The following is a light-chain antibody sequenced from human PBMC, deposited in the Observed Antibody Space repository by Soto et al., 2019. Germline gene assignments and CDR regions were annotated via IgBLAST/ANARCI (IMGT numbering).Light chain of an antibody. CDR1: QSVSSY. V-gene: IGKV3-11*01. CDR2: DAS. CDR3: QQRSNWPTNT. Sequence: EIVLTQSPATLSLSPGERATLSCRASQSVSSYLAWYQQKPGQAPRLLIYDASNRATGIPARFSGRGSGTDFTLTISSLEPEDFAVYYCQQRSNWPTNTFGQGTRLEIK. J-gene: IGKJ5*01.